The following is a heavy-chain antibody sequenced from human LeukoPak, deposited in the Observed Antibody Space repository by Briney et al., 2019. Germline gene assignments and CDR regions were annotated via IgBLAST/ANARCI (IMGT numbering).Heavy chain of an antibody. Sequence: PSETLSLTCTVSGGSISTYYWSWIRQPARKGLEWLGRIYTSGSTNYNPSLKSRVTMSVDTSKNQFSLKLSSVTAADTAVYYCARGSGWYEYWGQGTLVTVSS. J-gene: IGHJ4*02. V-gene: IGHV4-4*07. CDR2: IYTSGST. CDR3: ARGSGWYEY. D-gene: IGHD6-19*01. CDR1: GGSISTYY.